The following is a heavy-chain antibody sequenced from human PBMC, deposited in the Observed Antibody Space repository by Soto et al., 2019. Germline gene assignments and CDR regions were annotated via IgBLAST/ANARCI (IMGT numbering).Heavy chain of an antibody. Sequence: QVQLVESGGGLVKPGGTLRLSCAASGFTFSDYHMSWIRQAPGKGLEWVSYISSSGSTIYYADSVKGRFTISRDNAKDSLYLQMNSLRAEDTAVYYCLSLRYSSYYMDVGGKGTTVTVPS. J-gene: IGHJ6*03. V-gene: IGHV3-11*01. CDR1: GFTFSDYH. CDR3: LSLRYSSYYMDV. CDR2: ISSSGSTI.